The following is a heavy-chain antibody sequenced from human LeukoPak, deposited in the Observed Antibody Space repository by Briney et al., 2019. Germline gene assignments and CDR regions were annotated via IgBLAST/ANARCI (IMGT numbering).Heavy chain of an antibody. V-gene: IGHV4-39*07. CDR3: ARSIKRGLFDY. D-gene: IGHD3-10*01. CDR1: GGSITSSSYY. CDR2: IYYSGST. J-gene: IGHJ4*02. Sequence: SETLSLTCTVSGGSITSSSYYWDWIRQPPGKGLEWIGTIYYSGSTTYNPSLKSRVTISVDTSKNQFSLKLSSVTAADTAVYYCARSIKRGLFDYWGQGSLVTVSS.